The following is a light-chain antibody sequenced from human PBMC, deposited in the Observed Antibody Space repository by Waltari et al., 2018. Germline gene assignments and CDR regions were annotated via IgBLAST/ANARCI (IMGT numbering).Light chain of an antibody. CDR2: GAS. CDR1: QSLTKKY. J-gene: IGKJ2*01. Sequence: IVLTQSPGTLSLSTGERATLSCRASQSLTKKYLAWYQQKPGQAPRLLVYGASSRAAGIPDRFSGSGSGTDFTLTISRLEPEDFAVYYCQQYGSSIMYTFGQGTKLEIK. CDR3: QQYGSSIMYT. V-gene: IGKV3-20*01.